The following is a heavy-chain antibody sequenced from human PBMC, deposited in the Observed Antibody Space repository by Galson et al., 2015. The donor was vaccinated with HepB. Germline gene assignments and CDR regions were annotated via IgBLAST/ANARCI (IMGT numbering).Heavy chain of an antibody. CDR2: AYYSGAT. Sequence: TLSLTCTVSGGSISSSSYYWGWIRQPPGKGLEWIGSAYYSGATFYNPSLKSRVTISLDSSKNHLSLRLSSVTAADTAVYYCARSAHPDFTVFGVVTYYFDFWGQGALVTVSS. CDR3: ARSAHPDFTVFGVVTYYFDF. D-gene: IGHD3-3*01. CDR1: GGSISSSSYY. J-gene: IGHJ4*02. V-gene: IGHV4-39*02.